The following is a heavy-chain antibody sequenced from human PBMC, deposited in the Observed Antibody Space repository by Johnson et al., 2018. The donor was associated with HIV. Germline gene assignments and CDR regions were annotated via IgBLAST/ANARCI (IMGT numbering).Heavy chain of an antibody. CDR3: AREGEDAFDI. J-gene: IGHJ3*02. CDR2: IGTAGDT. D-gene: IGHD2-21*01. CDR1: GFTFSSYD. V-gene: IGHV3-13*01. Sequence: VQLVESGGGVVQPGRSLRLSCAASGFTFSSYDMHWVRQATGKGLEWVSAIGTAGDTYYPGSVKGRFTISRENAKNSLYLQRNSLRAGDTAVYYCAREGEDAFDIWGQGTMVTVSS.